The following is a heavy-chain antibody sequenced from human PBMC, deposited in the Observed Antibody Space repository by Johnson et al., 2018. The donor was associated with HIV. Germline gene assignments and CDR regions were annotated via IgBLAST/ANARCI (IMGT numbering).Heavy chain of an antibody. D-gene: IGHD6-13*01. J-gene: IGHJ3*02. Sequence: QVQLVESGGGVVQPGRSLRLSCAASGFTVSSNYMSWVRQAPGKGLEWVAVIWYDGTNRYYGDSVKGRFTISRDNSKKPVYRKMNGLRAEDTAVYHCAKDLYSSSWTNDAFDIWGQGTMVTVSS. CDR3: AKDLYSSSWTNDAFDI. V-gene: IGHV3-33*06. CDR2: IWYDGTNR. CDR1: GFTVSSNY.